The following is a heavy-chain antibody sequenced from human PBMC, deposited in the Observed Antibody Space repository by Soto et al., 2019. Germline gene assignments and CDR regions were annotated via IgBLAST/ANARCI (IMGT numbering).Heavy chain of an antibody. J-gene: IGHJ4*02. CDR2: INAKNGQT. Sequence: HVQLVQSGTEVKKPGASVKVSCRGSGYTFTSYGVSWVRQAPGQGLEWMGSINAKNGQTDVAQRLQGTLTMTTDASARTAYRVLTSLPCDETAVYYSARDLGVVMVTTSSGPVAGSRDYWGQGTLVTVSS. D-gene: IGHD3-22*01. CDR1: GYTFTSYG. CDR3: ARDLGVVMVTTSSGPVAGSRDY. V-gene: IGHV1-18*01.